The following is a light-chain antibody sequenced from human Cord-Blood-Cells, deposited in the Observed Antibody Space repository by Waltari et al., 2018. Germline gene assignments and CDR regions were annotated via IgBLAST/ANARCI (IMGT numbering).Light chain of an antibody. CDR2: DVS. J-gene: IGLJ2*01. V-gene: IGLV2-11*01. CDR1: SSDVGGYYY. CDR3: CSNAGSYTLV. Sequence: QSALTPPRPVSGSPGQSVTISCTGPSSDVGGYYYVSWYQQHQGKAPKLMIYDVSKRPSGVPDRFSGSKSGNTASLTISGLQAEDEAEYYCCSNAGSYTLVVGGGTKLTVL.